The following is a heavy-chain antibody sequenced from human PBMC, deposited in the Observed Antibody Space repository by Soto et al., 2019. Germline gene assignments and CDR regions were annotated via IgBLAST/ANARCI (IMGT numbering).Heavy chain of an antibody. CDR1: GYTFTSYG. CDR3: ASDPWYNWNDVPPDAFAI. J-gene: IGHJ3*02. CDR2: ISAYNGNT. V-gene: IGHV1-18*01. Sequence: ASVKVSCKASGYTFTSYGISWVRQAPGQGLEWMGWISAYNGNTNYAQKLQGRVTMTTDTSTSTAYMELRSLRSDDTAVYYCASDPWYNWNDVPPDAFAIWGQGTMVTVSS. D-gene: IGHD1-1*01.